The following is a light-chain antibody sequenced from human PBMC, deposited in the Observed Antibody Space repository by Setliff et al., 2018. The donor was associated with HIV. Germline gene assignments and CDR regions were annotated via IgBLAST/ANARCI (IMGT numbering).Light chain of an antibody. Sequence: QSALTQPASVSGSPGQSITISCTGTNRDVGGYNFVSWYQQHPGKAPKLIIYEVSNRPSGVSNRFSGSKSGNTASLTISGLQAEGEADYYCSSYTRSSPYVFGTGTKVTVL. CDR1: NRDVGGYNF. CDR2: EVS. V-gene: IGLV2-14*01. J-gene: IGLJ1*01. CDR3: SSYTRSSPYV.